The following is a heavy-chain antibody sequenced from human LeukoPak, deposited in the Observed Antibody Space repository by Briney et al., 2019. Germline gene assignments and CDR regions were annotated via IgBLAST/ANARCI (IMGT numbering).Heavy chain of an antibody. CDR2: IWNDGSDK. J-gene: IGHJ4*02. CDR3: AKDAERGFDFSNSLQS. CDR1: GFTFSHYA. Sequence: PGRSLRLSCTTSGFTFSHYAMHWVRQAQGKGLEWVAVIWNDGSDKYYGDSVKGRFTISRDNSKKTVYLQLSSLRVEDTAVYYCAKDAERGFDFSNSLQSWGQGTLVTVSS. D-gene: IGHD4-11*01. V-gene: IGHV3-33*06.